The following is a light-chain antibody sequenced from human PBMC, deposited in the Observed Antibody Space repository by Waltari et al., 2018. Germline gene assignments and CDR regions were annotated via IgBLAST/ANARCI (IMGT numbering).Light chain of an antibody. J-gene: IGKJ1*01. CDR3: QQSYTTGWT. CDR2: AAS. V-gene: IGKV1-39*01. CDR1: KSISSY. Sequence: DIQMTQSPSSLSASVGDRVTITCRASKSISSYLNWYQQKPGKAPKLLIYAASTLQSGVPSRFSGSGSGTDFTLTIISLQPEDFATYYCQQSYTTGWTFGQGTKVEIK.